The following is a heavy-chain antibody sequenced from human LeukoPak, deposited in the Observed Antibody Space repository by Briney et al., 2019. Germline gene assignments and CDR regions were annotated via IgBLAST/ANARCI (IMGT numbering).Heavy chain of an antibody. V-gene: IGHV3-74*01. CDR1: GFTFSSYW. Sequence: GGSLRLSCAASGFTFSSYWMHWVRQAPGKGLVWVSRINSDGSSTSYADSVKGRFTISRDNAKNTLYLQMNSLRAEDTAVYYCAKVMIVVVINGFEDYWGQGTLVTVSS. D-gene: IGHD3-22*01. J-gene: IGHJ4*02. CDR3: AKVMIVVVINGFEDY. CDR2: INSDGSST.